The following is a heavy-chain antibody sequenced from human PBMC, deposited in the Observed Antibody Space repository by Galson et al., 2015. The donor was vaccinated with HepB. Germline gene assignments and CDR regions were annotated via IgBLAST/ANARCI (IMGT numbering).Heavy chain of an antibody. CDR3: ARDFVGVSLFDY. Sequence: SLRLSCAASGFTFSAYSMNWVRQAPGKGLEWVSYISSSNGTIYYADSVKGRFTISRDNAKNSLYLEMNSLRDEDTAVYYCARDFVGVSLFDYWGQGTLVTVSS. CDR2: ISSSNGTI. V-gene: IGHV3-48*02. CDR1: GFTFSAYS. J-gene: IGHJ4*02. D-gene: IGHD3-16*01.